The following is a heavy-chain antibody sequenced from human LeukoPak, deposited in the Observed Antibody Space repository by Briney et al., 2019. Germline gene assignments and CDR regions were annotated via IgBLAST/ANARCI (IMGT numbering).Heavy chain of an antibody. CDR2: IYTSGST. Sequence: PSESLSLICTVSGGSISSYYWSWIRQPAGKGLEWIGRIYTSGSTNYNPSLKSRVTMSVDTSKNQFSLKLSSVTAADTAVYYCARYCSSTSCPRDAFDIWGQGTMVTVSS. CDR1: GGSISSYY. V-gene: IGHV4-4*07. CDR3: ARYCSSTSCPRDAFDI. J-gene: IGHJ3*02. D-gene: IGHD2-2*01.